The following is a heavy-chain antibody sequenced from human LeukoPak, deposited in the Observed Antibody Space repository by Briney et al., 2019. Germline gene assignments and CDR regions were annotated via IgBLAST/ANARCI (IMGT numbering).Heavy chain of an antibody. V-gene: IGHV3-7*01. CDR3: ARDLRYSYGSG. CDR1: GFTFSRYW. CDR2: IKQDGSEK. Sequence: PGGSLRLSCAASGFTFSRYWMSWVRQAPGKGLEWVANIKQDGSEKYYLDSVKGRFTISRANAKNSLYLQMNSLRAEDTAVYYCARDLRYSYGSGWGQGTLVTVSS. D-gene: IGHD5-18*01. J-gene: IGHJ4*02.